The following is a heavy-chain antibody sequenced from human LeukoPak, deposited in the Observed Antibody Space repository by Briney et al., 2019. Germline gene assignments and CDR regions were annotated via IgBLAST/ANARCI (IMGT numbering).Heavy chain of an antibody. CDR3: AREPDRGSYYNFDY. J-gene: IGHJ4*02. Sequence: GGSLRLSCAASGFTFSSYNMNWVRQAPGRGLEWLAYMSTAGTTFYYAHSVKGRFTISRDNAKNSLSLRMKSLRDDDTGVYYCAREPDRGSYYNFDYWGQGALVTVSS. V-gene: IGHV3-48*02. CDR2: MSTAGTTF. D-gene: IGHD1-26*01. CDR1: GFTFSSYN.